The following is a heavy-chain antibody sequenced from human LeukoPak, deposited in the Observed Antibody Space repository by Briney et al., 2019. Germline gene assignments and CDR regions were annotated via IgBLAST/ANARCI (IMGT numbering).Heavy chain of an antibody. D-gene: IGHD1-26*01. CDR1: GDTFSSYA. J-gene: IGHJ4*02. CDR2: TIPIFGTA. CDR3: ARVFARSGEIRGSYYYY. Sequence: GASVKVSGKASGDTFSSYAINWVRQAPGQGLEWVGGTIPIFGTANYAQKFQGRVAITTDESTSTAYMELSSLRSEDTAVYYCARVFARSGEIRGSYYYYWGQGTLVTVSS. V-gene: IGHV1-69*05.